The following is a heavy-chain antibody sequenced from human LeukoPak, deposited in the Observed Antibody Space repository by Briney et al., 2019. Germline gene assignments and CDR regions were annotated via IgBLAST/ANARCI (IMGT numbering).Heavy chain of an antibody. CDR1: GFTFSGYW. J-gene: IGHJ4*02. CDR3: ARSANYFDTSGQDY. V-gene: IGHV3-74*01. Sequence: SGGSLRLSCAASGFTFSGYWMHWVRQAPGKGLVWVSRTNRDDSDTSYADSVKGRFTISRDKAKSTLYLQMNSLRVEDTAVYYCARSANYFDTSGQDYWGQGTLVTVSS. CDR2: TNRDDSDT. D-gene: IGHD3-22*01.